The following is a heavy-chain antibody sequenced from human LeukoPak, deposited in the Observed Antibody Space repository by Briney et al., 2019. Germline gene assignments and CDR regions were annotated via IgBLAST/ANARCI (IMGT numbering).Heavy chain of an antibody. CDR1: GFTFSTYA. CDR2: ISYDGRQN. Sequence: PGGSLRLSCAASGFTFSTYAMNWVRQAPGKGLEWVAVISYDGRQNYYADSVKGRFTISRDNSKNTLYLQMNSLRAEDTAVYYCASPSGITIFGVVINWGQGTLVTVSS. J-gene: IGHJ1*01. CDR3: ASPSGITIFGVVIN. V-gene: IGHV3-30*04. D-gene: IGHD3-3*01.